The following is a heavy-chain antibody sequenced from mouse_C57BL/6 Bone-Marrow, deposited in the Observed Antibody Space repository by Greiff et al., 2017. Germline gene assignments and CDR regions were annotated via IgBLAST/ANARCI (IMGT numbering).Heavy chain of an antibody. Sequence: QVPLQQPGAELVMPGASVKLSCKASGYTFTSYWMHWVKQRPGQGLEWIGEIDPSDSYTNYKQKFKGKSTLTVDNSSSTAYMQLSSLTSEVSAVYYCARSLYYYGSSWYFDVWGTGTTVTVSS. CDR1: GYTFTSYW. V-gene: IGHV1-69*01. CDR3: ARSLYYYGSSWYFDV. D-gene: IGHD1-1*01. CDR2: IDPSDSYT. J-gene: IGHJ1*03.